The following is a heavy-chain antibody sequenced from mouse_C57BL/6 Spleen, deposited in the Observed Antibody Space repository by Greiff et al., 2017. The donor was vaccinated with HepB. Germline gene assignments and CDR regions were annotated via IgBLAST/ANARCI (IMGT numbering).Heavy chain of an antibody. J-gene: IGHJ2*01. CDR3: TRKDTTVVAGGYFDY. V-gene: IGHV1-15*01. Sequence: QVHVKQSGAELVRPGASVTLSCKASGYTFTDYEMHWVKQTPVHGLEWIGAIDPETGGTAYNQKFKGKAILTADKSSSTAYMELRSLTSEDSAVYYCTRKDTTVVAGGYFDYWGQGTTLTVSS. CDR2: IDPETGGT. D-gene: IGHD1-1*01. CDR1: GYTFTDYE.